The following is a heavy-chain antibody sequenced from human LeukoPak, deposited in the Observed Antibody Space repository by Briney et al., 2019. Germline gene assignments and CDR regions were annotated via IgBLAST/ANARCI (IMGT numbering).Heavy chain of an antibody. CDR2: IYYSGST. CDR3: ARGNDYGGPPFDY. Sequence: SETLSLTCTVSGGSISSYYWSWNRQPPGKGLEWIGYIYYSGSTNYNPSLKSRVTISVDTSKNQFSLKLSSVTAADTAVYYCARGNDYGGPPFDYWGQGTLVTVSS. CDR1: GGSISSYY. V-gene: IGHV4-59*08. J-gene: IGHJ4*02. D-gene: IGHD4-23*01.